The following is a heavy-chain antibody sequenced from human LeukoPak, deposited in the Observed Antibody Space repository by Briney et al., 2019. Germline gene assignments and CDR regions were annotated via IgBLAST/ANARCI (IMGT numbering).Heavy chain of an antibody. Sequence: GGSLRLSCAASGFTFSSYAMHWVRQAPGKGLEYVSAISGNGVGTYYADSVRGRFIISRDNSKNTLYLQMSSLRAEDTAVYYCVKVWSVSSSWGPFDYWGQGTLVTVSS. J-gene: IGHJ4*02. D-gene: IGHD6-13*01. CDR3: VKVWSVSSSWGPFDY. CDR2: ISGNGVGT. CDR1: GFTFSSYA. V-gene: IGHV3-64D*06.